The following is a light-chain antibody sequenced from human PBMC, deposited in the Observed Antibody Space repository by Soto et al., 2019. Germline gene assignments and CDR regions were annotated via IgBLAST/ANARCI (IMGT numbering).Light chain of an antibody. J-gene: IGKJ5*01. CDR1: QTVSSY. V-gene: IGKV1-39*01. CDR3: QQSFTTPS. CDR2: ATS. Sequence: DIQMSQSPSSLSASFGDSVNSXXRASQTVSSYLNWYQQKPGTVPNLLIYATSNLQSGVPSRFSGRGFGTDFTLTISSLQPEDFATYYCQQSFTTPSFGQGTRLDI.